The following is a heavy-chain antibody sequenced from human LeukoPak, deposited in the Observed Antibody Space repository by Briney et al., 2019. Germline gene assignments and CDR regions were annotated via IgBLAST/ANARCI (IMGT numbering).Heavy chain of an antibody. CDR2: IKQDGSEK. V-gene: IGHV3-7*03. J-gene: IGHJ5*02. Sequence: GGSLRLSCAASGFTFSTYWKSWVRQAPGKGLEWVANIKQDGSEKYYVDSVKGRFTISRDNAKNSLYLQMNSLTAEDTAVYYCARHGHYRFDPWGQGTLVTVSS. CDR3: ARHGHYRFDP. CDR1: GFTFSTYW. D-gene: IGHD3-10*01.